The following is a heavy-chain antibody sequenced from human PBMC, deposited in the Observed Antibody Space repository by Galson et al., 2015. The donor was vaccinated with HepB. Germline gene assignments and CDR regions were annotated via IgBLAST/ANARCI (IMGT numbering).Heavy chain of an antibody. CDR2: IWYDGSNK. CDR3: ARDRYCSGGSCYANWYFDL. D-gene: IGHD2-15*01. J-gene: IGHJ2*01. V-gene: IGHV3-33*01. Sequence: SLRLSCAASGFTFSSYGMHWVRQAPGKGLEWVAVIWYDGSNKYYADSVKGRFTISRDNSKNTLYLQMNSLRAEDTAVYYCARDRYCSGGSCYANWYFDLWGRGTLVTVSS. CDR1: GFTFSSYG.